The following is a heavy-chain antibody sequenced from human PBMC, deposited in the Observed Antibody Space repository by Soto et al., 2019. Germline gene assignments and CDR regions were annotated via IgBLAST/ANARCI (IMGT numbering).Heavy chain of an antibody. J-gene: IGHJ4*02. CDR3: AMIDYSSGSDY. Sequence: QVQLVQSGAEVKKPGSSVKVSCKASGGTFSSYPLSWVRQAPGQGLEWMGGIIPIFGTTEYAQKFQGRVTIIADESTTTAYMELSSLRSEDTAVYYCAMIDYSSGSDYWGQGTLVTVSS. V-gene: IGHV1-69*01. CDR2: IIPIFGTT. D-gene: IGHD6-19*01. CDR1: GGTFSSYP.